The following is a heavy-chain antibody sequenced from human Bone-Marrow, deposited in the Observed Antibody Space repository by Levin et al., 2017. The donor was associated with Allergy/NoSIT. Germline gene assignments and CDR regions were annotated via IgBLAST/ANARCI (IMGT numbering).Heavy chain of an antibody. Sequence: LGESLKISCKGSGYSFTSYWIGWVRQMPGKGLEWMGIIYPGDSDTRYSPSFQGQVTISADKSISTAYLQWSSLKASDTAMYYCARRAQLERPNDYYMDVWGKGTTVTVSS. V-gene: IGHV5-51*01. CDR1: GYSFTSYW. D-gene: IGHD1-1*01. CDR3: ARRAQLERPNDYYMDV. CDR2: IYPGDSDT. J-gene: IGHJ6*03.